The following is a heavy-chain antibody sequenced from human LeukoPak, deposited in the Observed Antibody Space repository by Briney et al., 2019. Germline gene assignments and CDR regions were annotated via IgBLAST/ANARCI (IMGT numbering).Heavy chain of an antibody. D-gene: IGHD1/OR15-1a*01. CDR2: IYTSGST. CDR1: GGSISSYY. CDR3: ARDLGITGSKSFDY. V-gene: IGHV4-4*07. J-gene: IGHJ4*02. Sequence: PSETLSLTCTVSGGSISSYYWSWIRQPAGKGLEWIGRIYTSGSTNYNPSLKSRVTMSVDTSKNQFSLKLSSVTAADTAVYYCARDLGITGSKSFDYWGQGTLVTVSS.